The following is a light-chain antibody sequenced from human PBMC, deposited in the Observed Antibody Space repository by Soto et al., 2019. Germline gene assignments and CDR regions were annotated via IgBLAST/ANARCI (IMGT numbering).Light chain of an antibody. CDR1: QSISSY. V-gene: IGKV1-39*01. J-gene: IGKJ4*01. CDR2: AAS. Sequence: DIQMTQSPSSLTASVGDRVTITCRASQSISSYLYWYKQKPGKAPKLLVYAASSLQSGVPSRFSCRGSGTDFTLTLSSLQPEDSATYYGQPSFSTPLTFGGETNVEIK. CDR3: QPSFSTPLT.